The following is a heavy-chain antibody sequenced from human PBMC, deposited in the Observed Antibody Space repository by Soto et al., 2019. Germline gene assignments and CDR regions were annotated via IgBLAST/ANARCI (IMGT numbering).Heavy chain of an antibody. D-gene: IGHD5-18*01. V-gene: IGHV4-4*07. J-gene: IGHJ6*04. Sequence: SETLSLTCTVSGGSINPSYWNWIRQPAGKGLEWIGRVFSSGSTRHNPSLNGRVTMSVDMSKSQFYLKLSSETAADTAVYYCARVPQRGYSLYSGIMDVWGRGSPVTVFS. CDR2: VFSSGST. CDR3: ARVPQRGYSLYSGIMDV. CDR1: GGSINPSY.